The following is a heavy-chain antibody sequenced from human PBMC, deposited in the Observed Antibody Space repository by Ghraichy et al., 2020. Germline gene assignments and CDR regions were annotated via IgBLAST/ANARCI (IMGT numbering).Heavy chain of an antibody. Sequence: GGSLRLSCAASGFTFSNYAMHWARQAPGRGLEWVTVISYDGSKKYYVDSVKGRFTISRDNPKNTLFLQMNSLKTEDTAVYYCGREDSSGRVDYWGQGTLLTVSS. CDR3: GREDSSGRVDY. CDR1: GFTFSNYA. V-gene: IGHV3-30*04. D-gene: IGHD6-19*01. CDR2: ISYDGSKK. J-gene: IGHJ4*02.